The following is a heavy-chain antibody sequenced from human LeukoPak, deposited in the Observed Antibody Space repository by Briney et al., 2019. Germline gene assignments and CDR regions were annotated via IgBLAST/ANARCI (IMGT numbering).Heavy chain of an antibody. J-gene: IGHJ6*03. D-gene: IGHD2-15*01. CDR3: AKGLFGGDSYYYYYMDV. CDR2: ISGSGGST. V-gene: IGHV3-23*01. CDR1: GFTCSSYA. Sequence: GYLRRYCAAAGFTCSSYAMSWVRQGPGKGLEWVSAISGSGGSTYYADSGKGRFTVSRDNSKNTLYLQMNSLRAEDTAVYYCAKGLFGGDSYYYYYMDVWGKGTTVTVSS.